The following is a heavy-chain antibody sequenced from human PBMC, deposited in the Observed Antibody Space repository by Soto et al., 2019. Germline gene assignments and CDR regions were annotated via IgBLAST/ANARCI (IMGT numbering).Heavy chain of an antibody. Sequence: GGSLRLSCAASGFTFSSYGMHWVRQAPGKGLEWVAVISYDGSNKYYADSVKGRFTISRDNSKNTLYLQMNSLRAEDTAVYYCAKDKARTYYYGMDVWGQGTTVTVSS. CDR3: AKDKARTYYYGMDV. CDR1: GFTFSSYG. V-gene: IGHV3-30*18. J-gene: IGHJ6*02. CDR2: ISYDGSNK.